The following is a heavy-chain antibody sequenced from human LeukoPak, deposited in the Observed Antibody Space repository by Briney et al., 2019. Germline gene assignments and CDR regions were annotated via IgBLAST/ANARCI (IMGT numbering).Heavy chain of an antibody. CDR2: INSHGSST. J-gene: IGHJ4*02. V-gene: IGHV3-74*01. CDR1: VFTFSRYW. Sequence: GGSLRLSCAASVFTFSRYWMHWVRQAPGKGLVWVSRINSHGSSTTYADSVEGRFTISRDNAENTLYLQMNSLRAEDTAVYYCARERLLPFDYWGQGTLITVSS. D-gene: IGHD2-15*01. CDR3: ARERLLPFDY.